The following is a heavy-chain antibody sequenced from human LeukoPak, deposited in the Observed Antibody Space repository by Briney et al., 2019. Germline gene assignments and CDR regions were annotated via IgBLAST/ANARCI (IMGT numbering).Heavy chain of an antibody. Sequence: KTSETLSLNCTVSGGSINSYYWSWIRLPPGKGLEWIGYIYYTGATYYNPSLKSRVTISLDTSKNQFSLKLSSVTAADAAIYYCARAGYSYGTGYYFDYWGQGALVTVSS. CDR1: GGSINSYY. CDR2: IYYTGAT. J-gene: IGHJ4*02. CDR3: ARAGYSYGTGYYFDY. D-gene: IGHD5-18*01. V-gene: IGHV4-59*01.